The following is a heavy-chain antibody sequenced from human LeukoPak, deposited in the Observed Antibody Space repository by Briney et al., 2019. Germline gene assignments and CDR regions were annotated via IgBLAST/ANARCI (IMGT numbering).Heavy chain of an antibody. CDR2: ISSSSSYI. CDR3: AREGAVYYYDSSGSQGQYYYYGMDV. CDR1: GFTFSSYS. Sequence: GGSLRLSCAASGFTFSSYSMIWVRQAPGKGLEWVSSISSSSSYIYYADSVKGRFTISRDNAQNSLYLQMNSLRAEDTAVYYCAREGAVYYYDSSGSQGQYYYYGMDVWGQGTTVTVSS. D-gene: IGHD3-22*01. V-gene: IGHV3-21*01. J-gene: IGHJ6*02.